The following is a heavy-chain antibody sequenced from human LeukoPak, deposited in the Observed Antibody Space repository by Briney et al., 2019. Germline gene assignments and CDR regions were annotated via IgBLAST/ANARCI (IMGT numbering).Heavy chain of an antibody. CDR2: ISSSSSYI. J-gene: IGHJ3*02. CDR3: ARSARDGYNYPDAFDI. CDR1: GFTFSSYG. D-gene: IGHD5-24*01. Sequence: GGSLRLSCAASGFTFSSYGMNWVRQAPGKGLEWVSSISSSSSYIYSADSVKGRFTISRDNAKNSLYLQMNSLRAEDTAVYYCARSARDGYNYPDAFDIWGQGTMVTVSS. V-gene: IGHV3-21*01.